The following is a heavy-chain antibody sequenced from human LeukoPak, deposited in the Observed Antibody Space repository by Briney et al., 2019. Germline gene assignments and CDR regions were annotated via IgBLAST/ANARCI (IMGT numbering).Heavy chain of an antibody. V-gene: IGHV1-69*13. J-gene: IGHJ3*02. CDR1: GYTFTGYY. Sequence: AVKVSCKASGYTFTGYYMHWVRQAPGQGLEWMGGIIPIFGTANYAQKFQGRVTITADESTSTAYMELSSLRSEDTAVYYCARGTYYYDSSGYYYGAFDIWGQGTMVTVSS. CDR3: ARGTYYYDSSGYYYGAFDI. CDR2: IIPIFGTA. D-gene: IGHD3-22*01.